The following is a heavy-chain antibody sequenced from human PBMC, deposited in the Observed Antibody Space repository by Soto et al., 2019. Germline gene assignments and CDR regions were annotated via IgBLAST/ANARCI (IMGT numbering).Heavy chain of an antibody. J-gene: IGHJ6*02. CDR2: ISYDGNNK. CDR3: ARDRVIADPTVSYYYYGMDV. V-gene: IGHV3-30-3*01. Sequence: GGSLRLSCAASGFTFSTYSMHWVRQAPGKGLEWVAVISYDGNNKYYADSVRGRFTISRDNSKNTLYLQIYGLRAEDTAMFFCARDRVIADPTVSYYYYGMDVWGRGTTVTVSS. D-gene: IGHD3-22*01. CDR1: GFTFSTYS.